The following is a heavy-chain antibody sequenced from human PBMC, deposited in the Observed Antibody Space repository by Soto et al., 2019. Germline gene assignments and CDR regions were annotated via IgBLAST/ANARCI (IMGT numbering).Heavy chain of an antibody. CDR3: ARADLFYGDYSWAFDI. V-gene: IGHV3-48*03. Sequence: PGGSLRLSCAASGFTFSSYEMNWVRQAPGKGLEWVSYISSSGSTIYYADSVKGRFTISRDNAKNSLYLQMNSLRAEDTAVYYCARADLFYGDYSWAFDIWGQGTMVTVS. J-gene: IGHJ3*02. CDR1: GFTFSSYE. CDR2: ISSSGSTI. D-gene: IGHD4-17*01.